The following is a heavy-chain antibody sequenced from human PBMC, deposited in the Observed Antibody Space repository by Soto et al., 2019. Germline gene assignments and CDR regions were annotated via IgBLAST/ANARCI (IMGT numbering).Heavy chain of an antibody. Sequence: SETLSLTCAVSGGSISSSNWWRWVRQPPGKGLEWIGEIYHSGSTNYNPSLKSRVTISVDKSKNQFSLKLSSVTAADTAVYYCARETAVAVNAFDIWGQGTMVTVSS. V-gene: IGHV4-4*02. CDR3: ARETAVAVNAFDI. J-gene: IGHJ3*02. CDR2: IYHSGST. D-gene: IGHD6-19*01. CDR1: GGSISSSNW.